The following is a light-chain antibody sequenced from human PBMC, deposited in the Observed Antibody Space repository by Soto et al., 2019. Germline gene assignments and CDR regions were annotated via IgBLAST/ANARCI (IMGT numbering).Light chain of an antibody. CDR3: QQYSTYPLT. J-gene: IGKJ3*01. CDR1: QDIKNY. CDR2: AAS. Sequence: DIQMTQSPSSLSASVGDRVTITCRASQDIKNYVAWFQQKSGKAPKSLIYAASHLETGVPSKFSGSGSGTLFTLTINSLQDEDFATYYCQQYSTYPLTFGTGTKVDIK. V-gene: IGKV1-16*02.